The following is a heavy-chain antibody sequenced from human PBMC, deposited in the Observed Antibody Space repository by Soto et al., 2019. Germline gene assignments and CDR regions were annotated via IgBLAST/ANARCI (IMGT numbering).Heavy chain of an antibody. J-gene: IGHJ5*02. CDR3: ARYYYGSGSPSGGFDP. CDR1: GGTFSSYA. D-gene: IGHD3-10*01. CDR2: IIPIFGTA. Sequence: QVQLVQSGAEVKKPGSSVKVSCKASGGTFSSYAISWVRQAPGQGLEWMGGIIPIFGTANYAQKFQGRVTSTADKSTSTAYMELSSLRSEDTAVYYCARYYYGSGSPSGGFDPWGQGTLVTVSS. V-gene: IGHV1-69*06.